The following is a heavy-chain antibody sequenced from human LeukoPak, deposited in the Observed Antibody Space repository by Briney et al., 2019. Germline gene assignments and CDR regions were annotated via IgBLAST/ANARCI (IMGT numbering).Heavy chain of an antibody. Sequence: GGSLRLSCAASGFSLSNHWVSWVRQAPGKGPEWVAHINVDGSEKDFLDSVRGRFTISRDNSKNSVYLQMNTLRVEDTAVYHCARGHYGLDVWGQGTTVTVSS. CDR3: ARGHYGLDV. CDR2: INVDGSEK. V-gene: IGHV3-7*01. J-gene: IGHJ6*02. CDR1: GFSLSNHW.